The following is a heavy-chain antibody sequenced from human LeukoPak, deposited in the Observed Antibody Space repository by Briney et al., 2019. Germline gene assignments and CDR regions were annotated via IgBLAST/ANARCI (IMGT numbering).Heavy chain of an antibody. J-gene: IGHJ4*02. CDR1: GFTFSSDE. CDR3: ARPGSSGYLY. Sequence: GGSLRRSCEASGFTFSSDEMHWVRQAPGKGLEWVSYISRGGSTIFYADSVKGRFTISRDNAKKSLYLQMNSLRAEDTAVYYCARPGSSGYLYWGQGTLVTVSS. V-gene: IGHV3-48*03. CDR2: ISRGGSTI. D-gene: IGHD3-22*01.